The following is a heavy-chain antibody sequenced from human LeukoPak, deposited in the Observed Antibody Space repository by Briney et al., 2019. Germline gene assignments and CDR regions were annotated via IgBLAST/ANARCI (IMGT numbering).Heavy chain of an antibody. Sequence: PGGSLRLSCTASGFTFSNYWMNWVRQAPGRGLEWVANIKQDESEKYYVDSVKGRFTISRDNAKKSLYLQMNSLRAEDTAMYYCARRTNYDSSRYHYYFDYWGQGTLVTVSS. CDR1: GFTFSNYW. CDR3: ARRTNYDSSRYHYYFDY. CDR2: IKQDESEK. J-gene: IGHJ4*02. V-gene: IGHV3-7*05. D-gene: IGHD3-22*01.